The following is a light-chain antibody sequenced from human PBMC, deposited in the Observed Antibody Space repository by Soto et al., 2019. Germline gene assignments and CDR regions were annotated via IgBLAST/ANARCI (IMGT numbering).Light chain of an antibody. CDR2: EGS. Sequence: QSALTQPASVSGSPGQSITISCTGTSSDVGSYNLVSWYQQHPGKAPKVMIYEGSKRPSGVSNRFSGSKSGNTASLTISGLQAEGEADYYCCSYAGSSTFVVFGGGTQLTVL. J-gene: IGLJ2*01. V-gene: IGLV2-23*01. CDR1: SSDVGSYNL. CDR3: CSYAGSSTFVV.